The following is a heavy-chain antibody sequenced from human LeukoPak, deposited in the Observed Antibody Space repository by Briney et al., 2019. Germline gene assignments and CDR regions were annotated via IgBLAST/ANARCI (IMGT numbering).Heavy chain of an antibody. V-gene: IGHV4-34*01. CDR2: INHSGST. J-gene: IGHJ6*03. CDR3: ARWAVVVPAAMIPCYYYYMDV. Sequence: SETLSLTCAVYGGSFSGYYWSWIRQPPGKGLEWIGEINHSGSTNYNPSLKSRVTISVDTSKNQFSLKLSSVTAADTAVYYCARWAVVVPAAMIPCYYYYMDVWGKGTTVTVSS. CDR1: GGSFSGYY. D-gene: IGHD2-2*01.